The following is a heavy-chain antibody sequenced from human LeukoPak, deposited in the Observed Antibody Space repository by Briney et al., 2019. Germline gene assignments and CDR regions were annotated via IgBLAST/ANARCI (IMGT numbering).Heavy chain of an antibody. CDR3: ARASQARRGIVVVISYWYFDL. CDR1: GYTFTGYY. V-gene: IGHV1-2*06. D-gene: IGHD3-22*01. J-gene: IGHJ2*01. CDR2: INPNSGGT. Sequence: ASVKVSCKASGYTFTGYYMHWVRQAPGQGLEWMGRINPNSGGTNYAQKSQGRVTMTRDTSISTAYMELSRLRSDDTAVYYCARASQARRGIVVVISYWYFDLWGRGTLVTVSS.